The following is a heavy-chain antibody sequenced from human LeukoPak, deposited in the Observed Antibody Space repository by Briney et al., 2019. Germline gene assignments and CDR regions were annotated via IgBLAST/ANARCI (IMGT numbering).Heavy chain of an antibody. CDR1: GFTFSDYY. D-gene: IGHD5-24*01. CDR3: AKDHVRDGYNYFSPLDY. Sequence: GGSLRLSCAASGFTFSDYYMSWIRQAPGKGLEWVSYISSSGSTIYYADSVKGRFTISRDNAKNSLYLQMNSLRAEDTALYYCAKDHVRDGYNYFSPLDYWGQGTLVTVSS. CDR2: ISSSGSTI. J-gene: IGHJ4*02. V-gene: IGHV3-11*01.